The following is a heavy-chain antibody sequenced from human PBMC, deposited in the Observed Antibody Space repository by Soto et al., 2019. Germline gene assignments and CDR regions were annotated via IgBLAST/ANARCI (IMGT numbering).Heavy chain of an antibody. CDR3: AREHDYGDYGGSFDY. CDR2: INPNSGGT. Sequence: QVQLVQSGAEVKKPGASVKVSCKASGYTFTGYYMHWVRQAPGQGLEWMGWINPNSGGTNYAQKFQCWVTMTRDTSISTAYMELSRLRSDDTAVYYCAREHDYGDYGGSFDYWGQGTLVTVSS. J-gene: IGHJ4*02. CDR1: GYTFTGYY. D-gene: IGHD4-17*01. V-gene: IGHV1-2*04.